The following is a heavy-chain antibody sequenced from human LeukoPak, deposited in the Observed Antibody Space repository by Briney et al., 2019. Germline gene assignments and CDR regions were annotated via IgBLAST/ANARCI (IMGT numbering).Heavy chain of an antibody. V-gene: IGHV4-38-2*02. J-gene: IGHJ6*03. CDR2: IYHSGST. D-gene: IGHD2-8*01. Sequence: PSETLSLTCTVSGYSLSSGYYWGWIRQPPGKGLEGIGSIYHSGSTYYNPSLKSRVTISVDTSKNQFSLKLSSVTAADTAVYYCARDTLYGLYYYYYMDVWGKGTTVTVSS. CDR3: ARDTLYGLYYYYYMDV. CDR1: GYSLSSGYY.